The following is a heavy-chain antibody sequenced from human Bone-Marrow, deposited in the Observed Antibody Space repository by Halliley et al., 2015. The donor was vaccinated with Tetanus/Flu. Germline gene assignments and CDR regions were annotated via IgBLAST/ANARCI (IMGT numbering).Heavy chain of an antibody. J-gene: IGHJ4*02. CDR2: YYYGGST. CDR3: ATLGYTSGNSFDH. D-gene: IGHD2-15*01. Sequence: TLSLTCSLSGGSIGSHFWCWIRQPPGRGLEWIGCYYYGGSTYYNPSLKSPVAISTDTSKNQFSLSLSSVSATDTAVHYCATLGYTSGNSFDHWGQGTPITVSS. V-gene: IGHV4-59*08. CDR1: GGSIGSHF.